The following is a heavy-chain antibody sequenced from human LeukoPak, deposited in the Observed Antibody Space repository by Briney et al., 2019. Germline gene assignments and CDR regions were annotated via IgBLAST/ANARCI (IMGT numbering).Heavy chain of an antibody. Sequence: GGSLRLSCAASGFTFDDYAMHWVRQAPGKGLEWVSGISWNSGSIGYADSVKGRFTISRDNAKNSLYLQMNSLRAEDTAVYYCARADTRTIFGVAYYYYYMDVWGKGTTVTVSS. D-gene: IGHD3-3*01. CDR3: ARADTRTIFGVAYYYYYMDV. CDR1: GFTFDDYA. V-gene: IGHV3-9*01. J-gene: IGHJ6*03. CDR2: ISWNSGSI.